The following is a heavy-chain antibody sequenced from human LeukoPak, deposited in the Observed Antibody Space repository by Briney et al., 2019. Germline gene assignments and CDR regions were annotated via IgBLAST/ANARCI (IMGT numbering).Heavy chain of an antibody. Sequence: QPGGSLRLSCAASGFTFSSYGMHWVRPAPGKGLEWVSFMRFDGSDKYYADSVKGRFTISRDNSKNTLYLQMNSLRAGDTAMYYCAKQYCTSTSCPFDCWGQGTLVTVSS. CDR3: AKQYCTSTSCPFDC. CDR2: MRFDGSDK. CDR1: GFTFSSYG. D-gene: IGHD2-2*01. V-gene: IGHV3-30*02. J-gene: IGHJ4*02.